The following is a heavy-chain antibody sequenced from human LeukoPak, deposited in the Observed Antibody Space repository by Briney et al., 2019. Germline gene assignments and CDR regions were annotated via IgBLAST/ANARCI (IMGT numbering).Heavy chain of an antibody. CDR3: AITPKAATNYDY. D-gene: IGHD2-15*01. V-gene: IGHV4-34*01. Sequence: SETLSLTCAVYGGSFSGYYWSWIRQPPGKGLEWIGEINHSGSTNYNPSLKSRVTISVDTSKNQFSLKLSSVTAADTAVYYCAITPKAATNYDYWSQGTLVTVSS. CDR2: INHSGST. CDR1: GGSFSGYY. J-gene: IGHJ4*02.